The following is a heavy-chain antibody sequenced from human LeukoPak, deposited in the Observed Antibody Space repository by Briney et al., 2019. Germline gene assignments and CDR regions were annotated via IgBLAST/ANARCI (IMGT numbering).Heavy chain of an antibody. CDR2: ISGSGGST. Sequence: GGSLRLSCAASGFTFSSYAMSWVRQAPGKGLEWVSAISGSGGSTYYADSVKGRFTISRDNSKNTLYLQMNSLRAEDTAVYYCAKGPQGPVGATCWFDPWGQGTLVTVSS. CDR1: GFTFSSYA. D-gene: IGHD1-26*01. J-gene: IGHJ5*02. V-gene: IGHV3-23*01. CDR3: AKGPQGPVGATCWFDP.